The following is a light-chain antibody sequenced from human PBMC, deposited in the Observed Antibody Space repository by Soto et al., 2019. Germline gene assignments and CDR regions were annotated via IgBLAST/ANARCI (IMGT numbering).Light chain of an antibody. V-gene: IGLV1-51*02. CDR2: ENN. CDR3: GTWDSSLSADV. CDR1: SSNIGNNY. J-gene: IGLJ1*01. Sequence: QSVLTQPPSMSAAPGQKVTISCSGSSSNIGNNYVSWYQQLPGTAPKLLIYENNKRPSGIPDRFSGSKSGTSATLGITGLQTGDEADYYCGTWDSSLSADVFGTGTKLTVL.